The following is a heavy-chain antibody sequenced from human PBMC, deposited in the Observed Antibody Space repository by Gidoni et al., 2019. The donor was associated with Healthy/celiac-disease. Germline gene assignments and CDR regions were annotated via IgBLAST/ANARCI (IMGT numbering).Heavy chain of an antibody. J-gene: IGHJ4*02. CDR2: ITSKTDGGTT. D-gene: IGHD3-22*01. V-gene: IGHV3-15*01. CDR3: TTEVYYYDSSGYSTVFDY. CDR1: GFTFSNAW. Sequence: EVQLVESGGGLVKPGGSLRLSCAASGFTFSNAWMSWVRQAPGKGLEWVGRITSKTDGGTTDYAAPVKGRFPISRDDSKNTLYLQMNSLKTEDTAVYYCTTEVYYYDSSGYSTVFDYWGQGTLVTVSS.